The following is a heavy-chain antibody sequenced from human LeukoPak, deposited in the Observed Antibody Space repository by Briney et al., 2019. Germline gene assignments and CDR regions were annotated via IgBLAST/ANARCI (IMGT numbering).Heavy chain of an antibody. CDR3: AKDRSSTWYGAFDI. V-gene: IGHV3-64*04. J-gene: IGHJ3*02. CDR1: GFTFSSYA. Sequence: TGGSLRLSCSASGFTFSSYAMYWVRQAPGKGLECVSGISGYGGTTFYADSVKGRLTISRDNSKNTLYLQMNSLRAEDTAVYCCAKDRSSTWYGAFDIWGQGTMVIV. CDR2: ISGYGGTT. D-gene: IGHD6-13*01.